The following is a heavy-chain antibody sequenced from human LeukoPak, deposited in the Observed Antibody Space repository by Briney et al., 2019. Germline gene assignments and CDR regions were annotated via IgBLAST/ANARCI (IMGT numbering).Heavy chain of an antibody. Sequence: GESLKISCKGSGYTFSSNWIGWVRQMPGKGLEWMGIIYPGDSDTRYSPSFQGQVTISADKSSSTAYLQWSSLKASDTAMYYCARHRVGIYSRNHAFDIWGQGTMVTVSS. J-gene: IGHJ3*02. D-gene: IGHD1-26*01. V-gene: IGHV5-51*01. CDR1: GYTFSSNW. CDR2: IYPGDSDT. CDR3: ARHRVGIYSRNHAFDI.